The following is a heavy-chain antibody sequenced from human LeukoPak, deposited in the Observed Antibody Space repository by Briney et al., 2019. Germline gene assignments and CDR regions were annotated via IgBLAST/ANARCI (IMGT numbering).Heavy chain of an antibody. D-gene: IGHD1-26*01. CDR1: GFTFSSSW. CDR3: AKDIVAGNTWEPHPLYYGMDV. V-gene: IGHV3-9*01. CDR2: ISWNSGSI. Sequence: GGSLRLSCAASGFTFSSSWIHWVRQAPGKGLEWVSGISWNSGSIGYADSVKGRFTISRDNAKNSLYLQMNSLRAEDTALYYCAKDIVAGNTWEPHPLYYGMDVWGQGTTVTVSS. J-gene: IGHJ6*02.